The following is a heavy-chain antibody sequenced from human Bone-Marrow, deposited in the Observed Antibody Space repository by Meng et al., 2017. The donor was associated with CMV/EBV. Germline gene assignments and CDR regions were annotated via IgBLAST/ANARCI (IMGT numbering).Heavy chain of an antibody. CDR1: GFTFSSYS. CDR2: ISSSSSYI. V-gene: IGHV3-21*01. Sequence: GESLKISCAASGFTFSSYSMNWVRQAPGKGLEWVSSISSSSSYIYYADSVKGRFTISRDNAKNSLYLQMNSLRAEDTAVYYCASSPRVEYYYDSSGYPADYWGQGTLVTVSS. J-gene: IGHJ4*02. CDR3: ASSPRVEYYYDSSGYPADY. D-gene: IGHD3-22*01.